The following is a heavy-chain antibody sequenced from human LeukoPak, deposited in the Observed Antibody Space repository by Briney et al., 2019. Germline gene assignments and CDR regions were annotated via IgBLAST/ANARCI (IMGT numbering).Heavy chain of an antibody. V-gene: IGHV3-7*05. Sequence: GGSLRLSCAASGFTFSTFWMSWVRQAPGKGLEWLANIKEDGSEKYYVDSVKGRFTISRDNSKNTLYLQMNSLRAEDTAVYHCAKDIQSSYWGQGTLVTVSS. J-gene: IGHJ4*02. CDR2: IKEDGSEK. CDR1: GFTFSTFW. CDR3: AKDIQSSY. D-gene: IGHD2-21*01.